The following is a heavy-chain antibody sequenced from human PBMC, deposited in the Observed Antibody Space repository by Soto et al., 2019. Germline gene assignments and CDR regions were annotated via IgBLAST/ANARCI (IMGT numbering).Heavy chain of an antibody. J-gene: IGHJ4*02. CDR3: ARTYYDILTGYYEDY. CDR2: ISAYNGNT. CDR1: GYTFTSYG. Sequence: QVQLVQSGAEVKKPGASVKVSCKASGYTFTSYGISWVRQAPGQGLEWMGWISAYNGNTNYAQKLQGRVTMTTDTSTSTAYMELRSLRSADPAVYSCARTYYDILTGYYEDYWGQGTLVTVSS. V-gene: IGHV1-18*01. D-gene: IGHD3-9*01.